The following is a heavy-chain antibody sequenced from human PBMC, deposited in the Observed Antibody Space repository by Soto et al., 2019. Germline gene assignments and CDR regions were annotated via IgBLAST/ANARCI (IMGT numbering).Heavy chain of an antibody. Sequence: ASVKVSCKASGYTFSSYTMHWVRQAPGQRLEWMGGINAGNGNTKYSQKFQGRVTFTRDTSAGTVYMQLSSLTSEDTAVYYCARDDSGFSGSHYIDYFNYWGQGALVTVSS. J-gene: IGHJ4*02. CDR3: ARDDSGFSGSHYIDYFNY. CDR2: INAGNGNT. V-gene: IGHV1-3*01. CDR1: GYTFSSYT. D-gene: IGHD1-26*01.